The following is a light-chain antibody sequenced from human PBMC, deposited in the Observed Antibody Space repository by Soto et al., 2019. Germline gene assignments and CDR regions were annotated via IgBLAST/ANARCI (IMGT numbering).Light chain of an antibody. Sequence: DIQMTQSPSTLSASVGDRVTITCRASQSISSWLAWYQQRPREAPKLLIYGASSLESGVPSRFSGSGSGTEFTLTISSVQPTDFATYYCQQYATSSPTVGQGTKLEI. CDR1: QSISSW. CDR2: GAS. V-gene: IGKV1-5*01. CDR3: QQYATSSPT. J-gene: IGKJ2*01.